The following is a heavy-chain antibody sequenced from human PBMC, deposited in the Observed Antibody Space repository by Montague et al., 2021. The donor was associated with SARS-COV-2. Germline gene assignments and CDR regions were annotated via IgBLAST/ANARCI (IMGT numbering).Heavy chain of an antibody. V-gene: IGHV4-39*01. J-gene: IGHJ4*02. CDR1: GDSVSSSDHY. Sequence: SETLSLTCTVSGDSVSSSDHYWGWIRQPPGKGLEWLGIVDYSGYTYYNRSVKGRVTISIDASKNQFSLKLNSLTATDTAIYHCARRRLREDYFDFWGQGTLLTVSS. CDR2: VDYSGYT. D-gene: IGHD4-17*01. CDR3: ARRRLREDYFDF.